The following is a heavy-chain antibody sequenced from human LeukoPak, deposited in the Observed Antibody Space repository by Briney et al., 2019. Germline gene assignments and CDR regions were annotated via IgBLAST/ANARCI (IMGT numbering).Heavy chain of an antibody. CDR1: GGSFSGYY. CDR3: ARHQRRYYYDPANWFDP. J-gene: IGHJ5*02. CDR2: INHSGST. V-gene: IGHV4-34*01. D-gene: IGHD3-22*01. Sequence: SETLSLTCAVYGGSFSGYYWSWIRQPPGQGLEWIGVINHSGSTNYNPSLKSRVTISVDTSKNQFSLKLSSVTAADTAVYYCARHQRRYYYDPANWFDPWGQGTLVTVSS.